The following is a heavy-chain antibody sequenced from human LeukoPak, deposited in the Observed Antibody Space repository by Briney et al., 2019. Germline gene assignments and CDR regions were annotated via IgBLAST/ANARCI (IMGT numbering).Heavy chain of an antibody. CDR2: INPSGGST. J-gene: IGHJ4*02. CDR1: GYTFTTYS. Sequence: ASVKVSCKASGYTFTTYSMHWVRQAPGQGLEWVGIINPSGGSTSYAQKFQGRVTMTRDTSTSTVYMELSSLRSEDTAVYYCARVAAMIVVVNYFDYWGQGTLVTVSS. CDR3: ARVAAMIVVVNYFDY. D-gene: IGHD3-22*01. V-gene: IGHV1-46*01.